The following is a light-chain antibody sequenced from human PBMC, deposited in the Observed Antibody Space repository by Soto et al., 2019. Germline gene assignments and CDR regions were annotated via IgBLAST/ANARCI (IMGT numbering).Light chain of an antibody. CDR2: KAS. V-gene: IGKV1-5*03. J-gene: IGKJ1*01. CDR1: QTTSSW. CDR3: QHYNSYSEA. Sequence: PSTLSGSVGDRVTITCRASQTTSSWLAWYQQKPGKAPKLLIYKASTLKSGVPSRFSGSGSGTEFTLTISSLQPDDFATYYCQHYNSYSEAFGQGTKVDIK.